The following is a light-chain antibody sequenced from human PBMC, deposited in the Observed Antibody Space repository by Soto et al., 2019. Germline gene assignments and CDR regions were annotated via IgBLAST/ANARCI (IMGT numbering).Light chain of an antibody. CDR3: QQCHSFPIT. Sequence: DIQMTQTPSSVSATGGDRVTITCRASQNIDNWLAWYQQKPGKAPHLLIYSASTLQSGVPSRFSGSGSGTDFTLTINSLQPVDFGTYYCQQCHSFPITFGQGTRLEI. CDR1: QNIDNW. V-gene: IGKV1-12*01. CDR2: SAS. J-gene: IGKJ5*01.